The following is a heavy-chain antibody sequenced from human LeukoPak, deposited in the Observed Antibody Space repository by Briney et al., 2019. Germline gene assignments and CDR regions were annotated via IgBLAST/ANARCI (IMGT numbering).Heavy chain of an antibody. Sequence: ASVKVSCKASGYTFTGYYIYWVRQAPGQGLEWVGWINPNSGGTKYAQKFLGRVTMTRDTSISTAYMELSSLRSDDTAVYYCARGPANWLHPWGQGTLVAVSS. V-gene: IGHV1-2*02. CDR2: INPNSGGT. CDR1: GYTFTGYY. CDR3: ARGPANWLHP. J-gene: IGHJ5*02.